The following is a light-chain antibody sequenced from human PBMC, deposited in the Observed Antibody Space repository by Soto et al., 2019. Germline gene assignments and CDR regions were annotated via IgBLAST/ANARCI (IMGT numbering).Light chain of an antibody. CDR1: QSVSSCY. V-gene: IGKV3-20*01. Sequence: EIVLTQSPGTLSLSPGERATLSCRASQSVSSCYLAWYQQKPGQAPRLLIYGASSRATGIPDRFSGSGSGTDFTLTISRLEPEDFAVYYCQQYGSSPFTFGPGTKVGIK. CDR2: GAS. J-gene: IGKJ3*01. CDR3: QQYGSSPFT.